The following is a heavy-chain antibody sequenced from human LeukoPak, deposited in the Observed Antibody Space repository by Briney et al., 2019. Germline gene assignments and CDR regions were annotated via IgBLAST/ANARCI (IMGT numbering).Heavy chain of an antibody. CDR1: GFTFSSSA. D-gene: IGHD2-15*01. CDR3: AKQLGYCSDGSCYFTY. CDR2: ISNNGGYT. J-gene: IGHJ4*02. V-gene: IGHV3-23*01. Sequence: GGSLRLSCAASGFTFSSSAMSWVRQAPGKGLEWVSAISNNGGYTYYADSVQGRFTISRDNSKSTLCLQMNSLRAEDTAVYYCAKQLGYCSDGSCYFTYWGQGTLVTVSS.